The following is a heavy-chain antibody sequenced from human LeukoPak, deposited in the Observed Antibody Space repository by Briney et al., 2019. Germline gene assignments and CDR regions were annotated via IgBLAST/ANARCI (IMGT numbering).Heavy chain of an antibody. J-gene: IGHJ3*02. V-gene: IGHV5-51*01. Sequence: GESLKISCKASGYRFTNHWIGWVRQMPGKGLEWMGIIYPDDSDTRYSPSFQGQVTISADKSISTAYLQWSSLKASDTAMYYCARRRDERGYKDIFDIWGQGTMVTVSS. CDR3: ARRRDERGYKDIFDI. CDR2: IYPDDSDT. D-gene: IGHD5-18*01. CDR1: GYRFTNHW.